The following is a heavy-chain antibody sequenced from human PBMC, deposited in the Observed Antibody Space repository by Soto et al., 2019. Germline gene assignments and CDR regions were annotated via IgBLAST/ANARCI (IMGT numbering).Heavy chain of an antibody. CDR2: ISGSGGST. J-gene: IGHJ3*02. CDR1: GFTFSSYA. CDR3: AKEQSAPQEVNDAFDI. Sequence: GGSLRLSCAASGFTFSSYAMSWVRQAPGKGLEWVSAISGSGGSTYYADSVKGRFTISRDNSKNTLYLQMNSLRAEDTAVYYCAKEQSAPQEVNDAFDIWGQGTMVTVS. V-gene: IGHV3-23*01.